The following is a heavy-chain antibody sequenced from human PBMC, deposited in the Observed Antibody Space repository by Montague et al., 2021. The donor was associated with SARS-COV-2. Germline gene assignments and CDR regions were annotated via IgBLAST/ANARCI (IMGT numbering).Heavy chain of an antibody. J-gene: IGHJ6*02. V-gene: IGHV4-61*02. CDR1: GGSISSGSYY. CDR3: AREEDNGSYWLRGMDV. CDR2: LYTSGST. Sequence: TLSLTCTVSGGSISSGSYYWTWLRQPAGKGLEWIGRLYTSGSTNYNPSLKSRVTISVDRSKNQFSLKLSSVTAADTAVYYCAREEDNGSYWLRGMDVWGQGTTVTVSS. D-gene: IGHD1-26*01.